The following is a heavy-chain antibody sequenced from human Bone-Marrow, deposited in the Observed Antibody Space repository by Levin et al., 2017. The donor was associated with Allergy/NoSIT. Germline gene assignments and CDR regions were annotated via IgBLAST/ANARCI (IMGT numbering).Heavy chain of an antibody. D-gene: IGHD2/OR15-2a*01. CDR2: ISYDETNE. Sequence: QSGGSLRLSCAASGFTFSDYGMHWVRQAPGKALEWVSVISYDETNEHYVDSVKGRFTISRDNSKNTLYLQMNSLRTEDTAVYYCAKSLYGDYVLFENWGQGTLVTVSS. CDR1: GFTFSDYG. J-gene: IGHJ4*02. CDR3: AKSLYGDYVLFEN. V-gene: IGHV3-30*18.